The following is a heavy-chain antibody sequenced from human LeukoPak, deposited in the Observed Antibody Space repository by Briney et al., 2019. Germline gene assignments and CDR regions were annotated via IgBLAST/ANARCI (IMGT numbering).Heavy chain of an antibody. CDR1: GGSINSGDYY. D-gene: IGHD4-23*01. J-gene: IGHJ4*02. CDR3: ARDARDGYGGNPFDY. Sequence: SETLSLTCTVSGGSINSGDYYWNWIRQPAGKGLEWIGRFYISEGTNYNPSLKSRVTISVDTSKNQFSLKLSSVTVADTAVYYCARDARDGYGGNPFDYWGQGTQVTVSS. CDR2: FYISEGT. V-gene: IGHV4-61*02.